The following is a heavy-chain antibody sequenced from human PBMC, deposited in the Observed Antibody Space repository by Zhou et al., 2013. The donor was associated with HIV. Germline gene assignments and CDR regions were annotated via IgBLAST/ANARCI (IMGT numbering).Heavy chain of an antibody. V-gene: IGHV1-2*02. CDR3: ARDGPLPSVWYWFGP. D-gene: IGHD6-19*01. CDR2: INPNSGGT. Sequence: QVQLVQSGAEVKKPGASVKVSCKASGYTFTGYYMHWVRQAPGQGLEWMGWINPNSGGTNYAQKFQGRVTITADESTSIAYMELNNLRSDDTAVYYCARDGPLPSVWYWFGPWGQGTLVTVSS. J-gene: IGHJ5*02. CDR1: GYTFTGYY.